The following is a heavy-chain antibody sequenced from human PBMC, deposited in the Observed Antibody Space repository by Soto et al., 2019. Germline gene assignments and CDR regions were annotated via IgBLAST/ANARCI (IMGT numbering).Heavy chain of an antibody. CDR2: IIPIFGTA. D-gene: IGHD3-22*01. Sequence: QVQLVQSGAEVKKPGSSVKVSCKASGGTFSSYAISWVRQAPGQGLEWMGEIIPIFGTANYAQKFQGRVTIAEDGSTSTAYMELSSLRSEDTALYYCAGDRGPSSGYYPYWFDPWGQGTLVTVSS. CDR3: AGDRGPSSGYYPYWFDP. J-gene: IGHJ5*02. V-gene: IGHV1-69*12. CDR1: GGTFSSYA.